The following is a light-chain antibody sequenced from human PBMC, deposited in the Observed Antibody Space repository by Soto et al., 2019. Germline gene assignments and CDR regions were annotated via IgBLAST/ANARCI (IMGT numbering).Light chain of an antibody. V-gene: IGKV2-28*01. CDR1: QSLLHSNGYNY. Sequence: DIVLNQSPRSLPVTPGEPAAISCRSSQSLLHSNGYNYLDWYLQKPGQSPQLLIYLGSSRASGVPDRFSGSGSGADFTLKISRVETEDVGVYYCMQALQTPPTFGQGTKVDIK. J-gene: IGKJ2*01. CDR2: LGS. CDR3: MQALQTPPT.